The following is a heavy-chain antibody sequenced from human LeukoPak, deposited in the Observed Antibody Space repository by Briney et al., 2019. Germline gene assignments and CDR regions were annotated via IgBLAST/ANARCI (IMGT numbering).Heavy chain of an antibody. V-gene: IGHV1-2*04. Sequence: ASVKVSCKASGCTFTGYYMHWVRQAPGQGLEWMGWINPNSGGTNYAQKFQGWVTMTRDTSISTAYMELSRLRSDDTAVYYCAAVDWGERDAFDIWGQGTMVTVSS. CDR1: GCTFTGYY. CDR2: INPNSGGT. D-gene: IGHD3-9*01. CDR3: AAVDWGERDAFDI. J-gene: IGHJ3*02.